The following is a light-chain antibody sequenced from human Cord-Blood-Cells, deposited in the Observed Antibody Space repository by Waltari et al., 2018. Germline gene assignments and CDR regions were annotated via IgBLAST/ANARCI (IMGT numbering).Light chain of an antibody. J-gene: IGLJ1*01. V-gene: IGLV2-14*01. Sequence: QSALTQHASVYGSPGQSITISCTGTSSDVGGDTDVTWYQQHPGKAPKLMIYDVSNRPSGVSNRCSGSKSGNTASLTISGLQAEDEADYYCSSYTSSSTYVFGAGTKVTGL. CDR2: DVS. CDR1: SSDVGGDTD. CDR3: SSYTSSSTYV.